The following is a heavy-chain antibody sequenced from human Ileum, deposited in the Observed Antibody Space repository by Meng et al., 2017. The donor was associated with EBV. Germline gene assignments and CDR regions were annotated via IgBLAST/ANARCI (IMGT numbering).Heavy chain of an antibody. CDR1: GASIRGSRYY. CDR3: ARGDILTGYWYYFDY. J-gene: IGHJ4*02. D-gene: IGHD3-9*01. Sequence: LQLQESGPGPVKPSETLSPPCTVSGASIRGSRYYWGWIRQPPGKGLEWIGSTYYSGSTNYNPSLKSRVTISVDTSKNQFSLNLSSVTAADTAVYYCARGDILTGYWYYFDYWGQGILVTVSS. CDR2: TYYSGST. V-gene: IGHV4-39*07.